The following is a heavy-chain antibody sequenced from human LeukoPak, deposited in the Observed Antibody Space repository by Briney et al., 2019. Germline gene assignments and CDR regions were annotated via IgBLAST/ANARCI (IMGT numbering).Heavy chain of an antibody. D-gene: IGHD3-10*01. CDR2: ISDSGSGT. CDR1: GFTFGKSV. V-gene: IGHV3-23*01. Sequence: GGSLRLSCAASGFTFGKSVMSWVRQAQGKGLEWVATISDSGSGTFYADSVKGRFIISRDNYQNTLYLQMNSLRVEDTAMYYCSRADSRFYYGTINCYNGWFDPWGQGTLVSVSS. CDR3: SRADSRFYYGTINCYNGWFDP. J-gene: IGHJ5*02.